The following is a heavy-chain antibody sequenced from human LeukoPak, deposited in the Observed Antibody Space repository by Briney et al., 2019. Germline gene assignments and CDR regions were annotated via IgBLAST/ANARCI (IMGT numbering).Heavy chain of an antibody. Sequence: GGSLRLSCAGSGFTFANYAMSWVRQAPGKGLEWVSSISGGSASTFYADSVEGRFTISRDNSKNTLYLQMNSLRAEDTAVYYCARGESYGSGSYYYYGMDVWGQGTTVTVSS. D-gene: IGHD3-10*01. V-gene: IGHV3-23*01. J-gene: IGHJ6*02. CDR1: GFTFANYA. CDR3: ARGESYGSGSYYYYGMDV. CDR2: ISGGSAST.